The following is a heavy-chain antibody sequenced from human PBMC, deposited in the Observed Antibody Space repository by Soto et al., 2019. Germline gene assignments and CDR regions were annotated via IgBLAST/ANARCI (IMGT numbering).Heavy chain of an antibody. V-gene: IGHV3-21*01. Sequence: GGSLRLSCAASGFSFSSYSKNWVRQAPGKGLEWVSSISSSSSYIYYADTVKGRFTISRDNAKNSLYLQMNSLRAEDTAVYYCARVTIDSRYYGSGAPSDYWGQGTLVTVSS. CDR2: ISSSSSYI. CDR3: ARVTIDSRYYGSGAPSDY. J-gene: IGHJ4*02. D-gene: IGHD3-10*01. CDR1: GFSFSSYS.